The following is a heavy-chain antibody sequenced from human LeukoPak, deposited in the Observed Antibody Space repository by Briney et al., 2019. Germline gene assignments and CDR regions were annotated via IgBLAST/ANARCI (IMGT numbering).Heavy chain of an antibody. CDR1: GGSISSYY. CDR2: IYYSGST. Sequence: SETLSLTCTVSGGSISSYYWSWIRQPPGKGLEWIGYIYYSGSTNYNPSLKSRVTISVDTSKNQFSLKLSSVTAADTAVYYCARGYCSSTSCQPGVVDYWGQGTLVTVSS. V-gene: IGHV4-59*01. CDR3: ARGYCSSTSCQPGVVDY. D-gene: IGHD2-2*01. J-gene: IGHJ4*02.